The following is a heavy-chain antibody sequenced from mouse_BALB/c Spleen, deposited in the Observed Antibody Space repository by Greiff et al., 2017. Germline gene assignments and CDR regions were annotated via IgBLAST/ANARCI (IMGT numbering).Heavy chain of an antibody. J-gene: IGHJ3*01. V-gene: IGHV14-3*02. Sequence: EVQLQQSGAELVKPGASVKLSCTASGFNIKDTYMHWVKQRPEQGLEWIGRIDPANGNTKYDPKFQGKATITADTSSNTAYLQLSSLTSEDTAVYYCARQSYYGYDDGYWGQGTLVTVSA. CDR1: GFNIKDTY. D-gene: IGHD2-2*01. CDR3: ARQSYYGYDDGY. CDR2: IDPANGNT.